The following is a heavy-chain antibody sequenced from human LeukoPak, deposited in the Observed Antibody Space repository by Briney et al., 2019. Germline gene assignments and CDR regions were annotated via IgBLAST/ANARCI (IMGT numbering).Heavy chain of an antibody. CDR2: IFSGVST. Sequence: GGSLRLSCAASGFTVSSNYMSWVRQAPGKGLEWVSVIFSGVSTYYSDSVKGRFTISRDNSKNTLYLQMDSLRAEDTALYYCARDRRYYDSSGYYFHWYFDLWGRGTLITVSS. J-gene: IGHJ2*01. D-gene: IGHD3-22*01. CDR1: GFTVSSNY. V-gene: IGHV3-53*01. CDR3: ARDRRYYDSSGYYFHWYFDL.